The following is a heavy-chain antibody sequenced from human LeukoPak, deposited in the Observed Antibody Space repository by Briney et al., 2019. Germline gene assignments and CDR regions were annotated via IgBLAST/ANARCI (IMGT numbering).Heavy chain of an antibody. CDR2: IKQDGSEK. J-gene: IGHJ6*03. CDR1: GFTFSSYW. D-gene: IGHD2-15*01. CDR3: ARDPTYGVVVAAALHYYYYMDV. Sequence: PGGSLRLSCAASGFTFSSYWMSWVRQAPGKGLEWVANIKQDGSEKYYVDSVKGRFTISRENAKNSLYLQMNGLRAEDTAVYYCARDPTYGVVVAAALHYYYYMDVWGKGTTVTVSS. V-gene: IGHV3-7*01.